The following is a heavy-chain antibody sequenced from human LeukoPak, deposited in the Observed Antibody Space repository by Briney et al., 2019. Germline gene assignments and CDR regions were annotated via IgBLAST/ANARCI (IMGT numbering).Heavy chain of an antibody. D-gene: IGHD3-16*02. Sequence: PGGSLSLSCAASGFTFSDYYMSWIRQAPGKGLEWVSYISSSSYTNYADSVKGRFTISRDNAKNSLYLQMNSLRAEDTAVYYCARLSSTAVILDNWGQGALVTVSS. V-gene: IGHV3-11*03. CDR2: ISSSSYT. CDR3: ARLSSTAVILDN. CDR1: GFTFSDYY. J-gene: IGHJ4*02.